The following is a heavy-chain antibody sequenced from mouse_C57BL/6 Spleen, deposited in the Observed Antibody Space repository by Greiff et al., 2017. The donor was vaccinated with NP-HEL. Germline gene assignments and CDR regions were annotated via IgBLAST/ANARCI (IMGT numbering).Heavy chain of an antibody. J-gene: IGHJ4*01. CDR2: IDPSDSYT. D-gene: IGHD1-1*01. CDR1: GYTFTSYW. CDR3: ALITTVVATTRMDY. V-gene: IGHV1-69*01. Sequence: QVQLQQPGAELVMPGASVKLSCKASGYTFTSYWMHWVKQRHGQGLEWIGEIDPSDSYTNYNQKFKGKSTLTVDKSSITAYMQLSSLTSEDSAVYYCALITTVVATTRMDYWGQGTSVTVSS.